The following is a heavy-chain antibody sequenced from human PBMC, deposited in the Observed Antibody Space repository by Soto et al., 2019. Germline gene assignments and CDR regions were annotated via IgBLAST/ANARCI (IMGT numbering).Heavy chain of an antibody. CDR1: GGTFSSYT. D-gene: IGHD2-21*02. J-gene: IGHJ4*02. CDR3: ARDDGLAYCGGDCYS. CDR2: IIPILGIA. V-gene: IGHV1-69*02. Sequence: QVQLVQSGAEVKKPGSSVKVSCKASGGTFSSYTISWVRQAPGQGLEWMGRIIPILGIANYAQKIQGRVTITADKSTSTAYMELSSLRSEDTAVYYCARDDGLAYCGGDCYSWGPGTLVTVSS.